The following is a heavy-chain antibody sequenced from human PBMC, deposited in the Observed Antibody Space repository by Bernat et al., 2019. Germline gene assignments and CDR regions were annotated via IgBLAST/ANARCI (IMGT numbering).Heavy chain of an antibody. Sequence: QLQLQESGPGLVKPSETLSLTCTVSGGSISSSSYYWGWIRQPPGKGLEWIGSIYYSGSTYYNPSLKSRVTISLDTSKNQFSLKLSSVTAADTAVYYCASHMIVVVYFDYWGQGTLVTVSS. V-gene: IGHV4-39*01. CDR1: GGSISSSSYY. D-gene: IGHD3-22*01. CDR2: IYYSGST. CDR3: ASHMIVVVYFDY. J-gene: IGHJ4*02.